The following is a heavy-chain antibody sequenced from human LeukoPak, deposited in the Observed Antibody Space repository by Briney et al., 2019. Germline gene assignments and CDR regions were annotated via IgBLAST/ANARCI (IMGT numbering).Heavy chain of an antibody. CDR2: ISYDGSNR. CDR1: GFTFSSYA. J-gene: IGHJ3*02. V-gene: IGHV3-30*04. CDR3: ARANYYYDSSGDDAFDI. D-gene: IGHD3-22*01. Sequence: PGGSLRLSCAASGFTFSSYAMHWVRQAPGKGLEWVAVISYDGSNRYYADSVKGRFTISRDNSKNTLYLQMNSLRAEDTAVYYCARANYYYDSSGDDAFDIWGQGTMVTVSS.